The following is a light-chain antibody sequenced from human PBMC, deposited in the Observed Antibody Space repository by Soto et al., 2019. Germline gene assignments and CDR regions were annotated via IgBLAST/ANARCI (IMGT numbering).Light chain of an antibody. CDR2: GAS. CDR3: QKYDSALALT. Sequence: IQLTQSPSSLSASVGDRVTIACRASQGISNYLAWYQQKPGKVPNLLIYGASTLQSGVPSRFSGSGSGTEFTLTISSLQPEDVATYYCQKYDSALALTFGGGTKVDIK. J-gene: IGKJ4*01. V-gene: IGKV1-27*01. CDR1: QGISNY.